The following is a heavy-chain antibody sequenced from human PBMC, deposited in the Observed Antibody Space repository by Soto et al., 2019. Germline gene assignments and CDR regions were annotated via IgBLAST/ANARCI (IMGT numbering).Heavy chain of an antibody. CDR1: GFTFTKYY. D-gene: IGHD3-3*01. J-gene: IGHJ6*02. CDR2: INPSGRTT. CDR3: ARVNDFWTYYYYGMDV. V-gene: IGHV1-46*01. Sequence: ASVKVSCKTSGFTFTKYYMHWVRQAPGQGLDWVGVINPSGRTTSYAQKFLGRVTMTRDASTATVYMELNSLRSDDTAVYYCARVNDFWTYYYYGMDVWGQGTTVTVSS.